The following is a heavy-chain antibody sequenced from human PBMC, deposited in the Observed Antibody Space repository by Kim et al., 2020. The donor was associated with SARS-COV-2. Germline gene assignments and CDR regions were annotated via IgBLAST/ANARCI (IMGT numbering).Heavy chain of an antibody. Sequence: ASVKVSCKASGYTFSSYGISWVRQAPGQGLEWMGWISAYNGNTNYAQKLQGRVTMTTDTSTRTAYMELRSLRSDDTAVYYCARGGSSSGWQIYDYWGQGTLVTVSS. CDR3: ARGGSSSGWQIYDY. J-gene: IGHJ4*02. CDR2: ISAYNGNT. D-gene: IGHD6-19*01. CDR1: GYTFSSYG. V-gene: IGHV1-18*01.